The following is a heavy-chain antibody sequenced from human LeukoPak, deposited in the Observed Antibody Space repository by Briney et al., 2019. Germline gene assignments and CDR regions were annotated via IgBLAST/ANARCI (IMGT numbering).Heavy chain of an antibody. J-gene: IGHJ4*02. Sequence: SETLSLTCTVSGGSISSYYWSWIRQPPGKGLEWIGYIYYSGSTNYNPSLKSRVTISVDTSKNQFSLKLSSVTAADTAIYYCARHSSSYPFDYWGQGTLVTVSS. CDR2: IYYSGST. CDR1: GGSISSYY. CDR3: ARHSSSYPFDY. D-gene: IGHD6-6*01. V-gene: IGHV4-59*08.